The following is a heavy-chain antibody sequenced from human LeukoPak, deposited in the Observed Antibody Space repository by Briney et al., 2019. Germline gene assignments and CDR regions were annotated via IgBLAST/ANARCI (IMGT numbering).Heavy chain of an antibody. J-gene: IGHJ4*02. CDR2: IRYDGSNK. CDR1: GFTFSSYG. Sequence: QPGGSLRLSCAASGFTFSSYGMHWVRQAPGKGLERVAFIRYDGSNKYYADSVKGRFTISRDNSRNTLYLQMNSLRAEDTAVYYCAKDLEAVAGAIGDYWGQGTLVTVSS. V-gene: IGHV3-30*02. D-gene: IGHD6-19*01. CDR3: AKDLEAVAGAIGDY.